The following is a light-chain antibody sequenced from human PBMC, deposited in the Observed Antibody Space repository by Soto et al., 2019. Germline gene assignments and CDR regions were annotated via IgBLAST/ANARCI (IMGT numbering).Light chain of an antibody. V-gene: IGKV1-39*01. J-gene: IGKJ1*01. CDR2: AAS. Sequence: DIQMTQSPSSLSASVGDRVTITCRASQSISSYLNWYQQKPGKAPKLLIYAASSLQSGVPSRFSGSGAETDFTLTISSLQPEDCATYYGQQSYSTPWTFGQGTKVEIK. CDR3: QQSYSTPWT. CDR1: QSISSY.